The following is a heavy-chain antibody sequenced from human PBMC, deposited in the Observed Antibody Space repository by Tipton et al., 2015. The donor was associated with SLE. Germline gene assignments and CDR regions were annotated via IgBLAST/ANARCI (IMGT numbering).Heavy chain of an antibody. Sequence: TLSLTCTVSGGSISNYYWSWIRQPPGKELEWIGCFYNSGRTNYNPSLKSRVTISVDTSKNQFSLKLSSVTAADTAVYYCARSNEARGVIDYWGQGTLVTVSS. D-gene: IGHD3-10*01. V-gene: IGHV4-59*01. CDR2: FYNSGRT. J-gene: IGHJ4*02. CDR3: ARSNEARGVIDY. CDR1: GGSISNYY.